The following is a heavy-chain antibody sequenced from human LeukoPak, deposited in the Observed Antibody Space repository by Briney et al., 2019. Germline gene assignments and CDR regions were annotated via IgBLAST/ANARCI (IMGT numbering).Heavy chain of an antibody. J-gene: IGHJ4*02. CDR2: IYYTGSI. D-gene: IGHD3-3*01. CDR1: GGSISSSSYY. CDR3: ARHRRADFRPGGPIDY. V-gene: IGHV4-39*01. Sequence: SETLSLTCTVSGGSISSSSYYWDWLRQPPGKGLEWIGSIYYTGSIYYNPSLKSRVTISVDTSKNQFSLNVNSVTAADTAVYYCARHRRADFRPGGPIDYWGQGTLVTVSS.